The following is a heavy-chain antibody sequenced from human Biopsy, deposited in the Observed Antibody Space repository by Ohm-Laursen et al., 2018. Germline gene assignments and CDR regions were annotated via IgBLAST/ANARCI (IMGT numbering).Heavy chain of an antibody. CDR1: GESISSYY. CDR2: VYYTGST. D-gene: IGHD3-22*01. Sequence: TLSLTCAVSGESISSYYWNWIRQPPGKGLQRIGYVYYTGSTDYNTSLQSRVTISGATSKKHFSLRLRSVTPADTAIYYCARDRGYYSDRTVPGYFDLWGRGTLVTVSS. J-gene: IGHJ2*01. CDR3: ARDRGYYSDRTVPGYFDL. V-gene: IGHV4-59*01.